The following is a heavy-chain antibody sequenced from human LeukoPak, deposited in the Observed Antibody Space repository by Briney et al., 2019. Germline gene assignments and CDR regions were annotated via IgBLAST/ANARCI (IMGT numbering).Heavy chain of an antibody. CDR3: AKDLESYYGSGVEY. Sequence: PGGSLRLSCAASGFTFSSYGMHWVRQAPGKGLEWVAFILYDGSNKFYAASVKGRFTISRGNSKNTLYLLMNSLRAEDTAVYYCAKDLESYYGSGVEYWGQGTLVTVSS. CDR2: ILYDGSNK. CDR1: GFTFSSYG. D-gene: IGHD3-10*01. J-gene: IGHJ4*02. V-gene: IGHV3-30*02.